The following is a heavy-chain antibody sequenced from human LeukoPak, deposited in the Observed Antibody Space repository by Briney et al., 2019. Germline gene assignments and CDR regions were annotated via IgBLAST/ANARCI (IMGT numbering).Heavy chain of an antibody. Sequence: GGSLRLSCAASGFTFSDYASNWVRQAPGKGLEWISSITGSSYNKYYAESLKGRVTISRDNAKNSLYLQMDSLRAEDTAVYYCGVGASSASEFDYWGQGTLVTVSS. D-gene: IGHD1-26*01. CDR3: GVGASSASEFDY. J-gene: IGHJ4*02. CDR1: GFTFSDYA. CDR2: ITGSSYNK. V-gene: IGHV3-21*01.